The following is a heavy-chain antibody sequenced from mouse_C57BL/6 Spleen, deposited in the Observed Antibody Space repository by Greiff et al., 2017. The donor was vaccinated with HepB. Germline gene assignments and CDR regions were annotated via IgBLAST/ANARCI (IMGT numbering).Heavy chain of an antibody. V-gene: IGHV1-82*01. Sequence: VQLQQSGPELVKPGASVKISCKASGYAFSSSWMNWVKQRPGKGLEWIGRIYPGDGDTNYNGKFKGKATLTADKSSSTAYMQLSSLTSEDSAVYFFARGGWLHPGFAYWGQGTLVTVSA. D-gene: IGHD2-2*01. CDR3: ARGGWLHPGFAY. CDR2: IYPGDGDT. J-gene: IGHJ3*01. CDR1: GYAFSSSW.